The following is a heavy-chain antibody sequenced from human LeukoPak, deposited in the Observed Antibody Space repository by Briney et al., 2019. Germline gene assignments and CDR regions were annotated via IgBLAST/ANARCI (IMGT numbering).Heavy chain of an antibody. Sequence: ASVKVSCKASGYTFTSYYMHWVRQAPGQGLEWMGIINPSGGSTSYAQKFQGWVTMTRDTSISTAYMELSRLRSDDTAVYYCARTYYDFWSGYTDTNWFDPWGQGTLVTVSS. J-gene: IGHJ5*02. CDR3: ARTYYDFWSGYTDTNWFDP. D-gene: IGHD3-3*01. CDR2: INPSGGST. V-gene: IGHV1-46*01. CDR1: GYTFTSYY.